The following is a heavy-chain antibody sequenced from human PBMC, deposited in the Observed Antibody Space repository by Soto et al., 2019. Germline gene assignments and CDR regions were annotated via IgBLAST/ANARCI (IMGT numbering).Heavy chain of an antibody. D-gene: IGHD2-2*01. J-gene: IGHJ4*02. Sequence: EVQLVETGGGLIQPGGSLRLSCAASGFTVSSNYMSWVRQAPGKGLEWVSVIYSGGSTYYADSVKGRFTISRDNSKNTLYLHMNSLRAEDTAVYYCAKGGVLGYCSSTSCHNFDYWGQGTLVTVSS. CDR1: GFTVSSNY. CDR2: IYSGGST. CDR3: AKGGVLGYCSSTSCHNFDY. V-gene: IGHV3-53*02.